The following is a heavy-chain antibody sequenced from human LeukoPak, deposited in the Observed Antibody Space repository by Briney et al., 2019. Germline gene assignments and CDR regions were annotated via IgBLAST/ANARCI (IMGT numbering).Heavy chain of an antibody. CDR2: ISYDGSNK. Sequence: HPGGSLRLSCAASGFTFSSYGMHWVRQAPGKGLEWVAVISYDGSNKYYADSVKGRFTISRDNSKNTLYLQMNSLRAEDTAVYYCARVGSGRLGELSSRGAFDIWGQGTMVTVSS. V-gene: IGHV3-30*03. D-gene: IGHD3-16*02. CDR1: GFTFSSYG. J-gene: IGHJ3*02. CDR3: ARVGSGRLGELSSRGAFDI.